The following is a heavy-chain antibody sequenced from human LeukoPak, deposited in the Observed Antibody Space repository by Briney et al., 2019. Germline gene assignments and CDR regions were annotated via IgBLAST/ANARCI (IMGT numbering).Heavy chain of an antibody. Sequence: ASVKVSCKASGGTFSSYAINWVRQAPGQGLEWMGGTIPIFGTANYAQKFQGRVAITTDESTSTAYMELCSLRSEDTAVYYCARVFARSGEIGGSYYYYWGQGTLVTVSS. D-gene: IGHD1-26*01. CDR1: GGTFSSYA. V-gene: IGHV1-69*05. CDR3: ARVFARSGEIGGSYYYY. CDR2: TIPIFGTA. J-gene: IGHJ4*02.